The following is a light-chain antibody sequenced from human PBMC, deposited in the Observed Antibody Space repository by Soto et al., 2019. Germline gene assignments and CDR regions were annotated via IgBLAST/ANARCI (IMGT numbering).Light chain of an antibody. CDR1: QSVSGW. J-gene: IGKJ1*01. V-gene: IGKV1-5*01. CDR3: QQYHSYWT. CDR2: DAS. Sequence: PCTLSASVGDTVTDTCRASQSVSGWLAWYQQKPGEDPKLLIYDASSLESGVPQRFSGSGSGTEFTLTISSLQTEDFSTYYCQQYHSYWTFGKGTKVDIK.